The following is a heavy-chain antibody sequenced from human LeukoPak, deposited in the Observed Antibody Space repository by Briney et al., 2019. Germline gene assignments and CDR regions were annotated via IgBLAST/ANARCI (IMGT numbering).Heavy chain of an antibody. D-gene: IGHD3-9*01. V-gene: IGHV3-23*01. CDR3: AKDRLHYDILTGWEMDV. J-gene: IGHJ6*04. CDR2: ISGSGGST. Sequence: GGSLRLSCAASGFTFSSYAMSWVRQAPGKGLEWVSAISGSGGSTYYADSVKGRFTISRDNSKNTLYLQMNSLRAEDTAVYYCAKDRLHYDILTGWEMDVWGKGTTVTVSS. CDR1: GFTFSSYA.